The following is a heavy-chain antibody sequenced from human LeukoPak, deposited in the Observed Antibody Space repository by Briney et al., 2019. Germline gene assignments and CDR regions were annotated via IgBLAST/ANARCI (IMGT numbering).Heavy chain of an antibody. D-gene: IGHD3-22*01. Sequence: PSETLSLTCTVSGGSISSYYWSWIRQPAGKGLEWIGRIYTSGSTNYNPSLKSRVTMSVDTSKNQFSLKLSSVTAADTAVYYCARGPVDYYDSSGYQSNFDYWGQGTLVTVSS. CDR1: GGSISSYY. CDR2: IYTSGST. V-gene: IGHV4-4*07. J-gene: IGHJ4*02. CDR3: ARGPVDYYDSSGYQSNFDY.